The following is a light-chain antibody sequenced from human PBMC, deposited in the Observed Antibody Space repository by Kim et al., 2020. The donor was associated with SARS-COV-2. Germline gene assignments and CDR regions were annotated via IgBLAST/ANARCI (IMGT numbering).Light chain of an antibody. CDR3: GQRSSWGPA. CDR1: QSVGGY. CDR2: GAS. V-gene: IGKV3-11*01. J-gene: IGKJ4*01. Sequence: AAGERATLSWRATQSVGGYLAWEQQKGGRAPRVLSRGASGRAGGVPARFSGRGAGTGFALTVSSLEPEDFGGDYCGQRSSWGPAFGGGGRV.